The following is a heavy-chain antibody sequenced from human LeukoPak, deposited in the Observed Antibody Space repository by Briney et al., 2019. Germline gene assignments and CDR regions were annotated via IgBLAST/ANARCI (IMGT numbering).Heavy chain of an antibody. J-gene: IGHJ4*02. D-gene: IGHD6-6*01. V-gene: IGHV3-33*06. CDR2: IWSDGSNK. CDR1: GFTFSTYA. CDR3: AKDLGSSPPGDF. Sequence: GGSLRLSCAASGFTFSTYAMHWVRQAPGKGLEWVAAIWSDGSNKYYADSVKGRFTISRDNSKNTLYLQMNSLRVEDTAVYSCAKDLGSSPPGDFWGQGTLVTVSS.